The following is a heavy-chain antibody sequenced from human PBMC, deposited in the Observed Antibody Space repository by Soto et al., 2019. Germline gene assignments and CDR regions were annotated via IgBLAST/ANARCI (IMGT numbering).Heavy chain of an antibody. CDR1: GFLLSSHT. J-gene: IGHJ6*02. CDR3: ARGHCTRSSCYVGGYYYYGMDV. Sequence: VGSLRLSCAASGFLLSSHTMNWVRQAPGKGLEWVSSISSDSSYKYYTDSVKGRFTVSRDNAKNSLYLQMNSLRAEDTAVYYCARGHCTRSSCYVGGYYYYGMDVWGQGATVTV. V-gene: IGHV3-21*01. CDR2: ISSDSSYK. D-gene: IGHD2-2*01.